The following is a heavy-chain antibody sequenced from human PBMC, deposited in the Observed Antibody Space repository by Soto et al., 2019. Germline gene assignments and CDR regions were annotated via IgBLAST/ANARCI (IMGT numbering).Heavy chain of an antibody. CDR3: ARQGQEGGLEGY. D-gene: IGHD6-19*01. CDR2: IYYSGST. CDR1: GVSISSYY. J-gene: IGHJ4*02. V-gene: IGHV4-59*01. Sequence: QVQLQESGPGLVKPSETLSLTCTVSGVSISSYYWSWIRQPPGKGLEWIGYIYYSGSTNYNPSLKSRVTISVDTSKNQFSLKLSSVTAADTAVYYCARQGQEGGLEGYWGQGTLVTVSS.